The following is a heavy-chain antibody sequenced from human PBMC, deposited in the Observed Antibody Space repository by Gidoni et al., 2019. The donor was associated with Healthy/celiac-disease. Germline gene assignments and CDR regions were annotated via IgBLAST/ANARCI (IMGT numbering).Heavy chain of an antibody. Sequence: QVQLVESGGGVVQPGRSLRLSCSASGFTFSSYGMHWVRQAPGKGLEWVAVISYDGSNKYYADSVKGRFTISRDNSKNTLYLQMNSLRAEDTAVYYCAKGGLRSKQLTVGYWGQGTLVTVSS. J-gene: IGHJ4*02. D-gene: IGHD6-13*01. CDR3: AKGGLRSKQLTVGY. CDR2: ISYDGSNK. CDR1: GFTFSSYG. V-gene: IGHV3-30*18.